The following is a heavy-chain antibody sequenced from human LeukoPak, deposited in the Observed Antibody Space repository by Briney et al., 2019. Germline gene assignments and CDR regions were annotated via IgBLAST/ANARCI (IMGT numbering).Heavy chain of an antibody. CDR3: AKEGRGIQLWLPAPNYFDY. CDR1: GFTFSSYA. D-gene: IGHD5-18*01. Sequence: PGGSLRLSCAASGFTFSSYAMSWVRQAPGKGLEWVSAISGSGGSTYYADSVKGRFTISRDNSKNTLYLQMNSLRAEDTAVYYCAKEGRGIQLWLPAPNYFDYWGQGTLVTVSS. V-gene: IGHV3-23*01. CDR2: ISGSGGST. J-gene: IGHJ4*02.